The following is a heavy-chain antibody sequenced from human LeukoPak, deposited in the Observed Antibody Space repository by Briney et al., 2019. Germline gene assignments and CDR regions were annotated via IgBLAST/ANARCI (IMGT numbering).Heavy chain of an antibody. CDR3: ARATFIVEATTTGAFDV. Sequence: GGSLRLSCAASGFTFSSHVMNWVRQAPGKGLEWVSSISSSGRYLYYADSVRGRFTISRDNAKNSLYLELNSLRAEDTAICYCARATFIVEATTTGAFDVWGQGTLVTVSS. CDR1: GFTFSSHV. V-gene: IGHV3-21*06. J-gene: IGHJ3*01. D-gene: IGHD3-22*01. CDR2: ISSSGRYL.